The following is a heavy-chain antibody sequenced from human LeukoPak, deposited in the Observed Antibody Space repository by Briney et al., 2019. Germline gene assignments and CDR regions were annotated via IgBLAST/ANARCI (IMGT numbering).Heavy chain of an antibody. CDR3: AKDMRSILTGYGI. CDR1: GFTFDDYA. D-gene: IGHD3-9*01. Sequence: GGSLRLSCAASGFTFDDYAMHWVRQALGKGPEWVSGISWNSGSIGYADSVKGRFTISRDNAKNSLYLQMNSLRAEDTALYYCAKDMRSILTGYGIWGQGTMVTVSS. CDR2: ISWNSGSI. V-gene: IGHV3-9*01. J-gene: IGHJ3*02.